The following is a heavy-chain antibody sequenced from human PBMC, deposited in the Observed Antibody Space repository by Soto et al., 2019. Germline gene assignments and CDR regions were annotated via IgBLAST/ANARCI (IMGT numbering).Heavy chain of an antibody. CDR2: IYPSGST. CDR1: TYSISSGYY. J-gene: IGHJ4*02. V-gene: IGHV4-38-2*01. D-gene: IGHD2-8*02. CDR3: ARGTVVDTVPFDY. Sequence: SLTCAVSTYSISSGYYWGWIRQPPGKGLEWIGSIYPSGSTYYNPSLKSRVTISVVTSKNQFSLKLSSLNAADTAVYYCARGTVVDTVPFDYWGQGALVTVSS.